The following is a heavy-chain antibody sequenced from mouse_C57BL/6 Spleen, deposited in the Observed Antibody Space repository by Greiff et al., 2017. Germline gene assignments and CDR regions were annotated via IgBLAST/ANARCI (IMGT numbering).Heavy chain of an antibody. CDR3: ARGYYGSSPPFAY. J-gene: IGHJ3*01. Sequence: EVQLQQSGPELVKPGDSVKISCKASGYSFTGYFMNWVMQSHGKSLEWIGRINPYNGDTFYNQKFKGKATLTVDKSSSTAHMELRSLTSEDSAVYYCARGYYGSSPPFAYWGQGTLVTVSA. D-gene: IGHD1-1*01. CDR2: INPYNGDT. CDR1: GYSFTGYF. V-gene: IGHV1-20*01.